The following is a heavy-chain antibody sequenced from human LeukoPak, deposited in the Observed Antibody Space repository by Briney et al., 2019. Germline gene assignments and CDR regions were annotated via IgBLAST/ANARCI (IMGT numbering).Heavy chain of an antibody. Sequence: ASVKVSCKASGYTFTSYDISWVRQATGQGLEWMGWMNPNSGNAGYAQRFQGRVTMTTDTSTSTAYMELRSLRSDDTAVYYCASFDSSGYYGRAAFDIWGQGTMVTVSS. D-gene: IGHD3-22*01. CDR3: ASFDSSGYYGRAAFDI. J-gene: IGHJ3*02. V-gene: IGHV1-8*01. CDR1: GYTFTSYD. CDR2: MNPNSGNA.